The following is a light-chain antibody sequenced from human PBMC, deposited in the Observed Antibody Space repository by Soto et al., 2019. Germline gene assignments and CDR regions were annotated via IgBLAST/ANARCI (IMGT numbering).Light chain of an antibody. CDR3: QQYNSYST. CDR2: KAS. J-gene: IGKJ1*01. V-gene: IGKV1-5*03. Sequence: LEITESRSTLSESGGDRVTITCRASQSITSWLARYQQKPGKAPKRLIYKASSLESGVPSRFSGSGSGTEFTLTISSLQPDDFATYYCQQYNSYSTFGQGTTVDI. CDR1: QSITSW.